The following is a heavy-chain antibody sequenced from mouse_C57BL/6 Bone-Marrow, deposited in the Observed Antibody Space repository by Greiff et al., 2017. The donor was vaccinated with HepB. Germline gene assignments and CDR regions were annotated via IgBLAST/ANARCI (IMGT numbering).Heavy chain of an antibody. V-gene: IGHV3-3*01. J-gene: IGHJ4*01. CDR2: TFYSGIT. Sequence: VQLQQSGPSLVRPSQTLSLTCTVTGFSINSDCYWIWIRQFPGNKLEYIGYTFYSGITYYNPSRESRTSIPRDTSKNQFSLKLSSVTTEDTATYYCARERGNYDYYAMDYWGQGTSVTVSS. CDR3: ARERGNYDYYAMDY. D-gene: IGHD2-1*01. CDR1: GFSINSDCY.